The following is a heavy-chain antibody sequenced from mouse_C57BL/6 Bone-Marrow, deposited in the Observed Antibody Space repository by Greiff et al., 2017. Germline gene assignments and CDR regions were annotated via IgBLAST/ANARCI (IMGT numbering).Heavy chain of an antibody. CDR2: IRSKSNNYAT. D-gene: IGHD1-1*02. V-gene: IGHV10-1*01. CDR1: GFSFNTYA. J-gene: IGHJ4*01. CDR3: VRQDGSYGPYAMDY. Sequence: EVKLVESGGGLVQPKGSLKLSCAASGFSFNTYAMNWVRQAPGKGLEWVARIRSKSNNYATYYADSVKDRFTISRDDSESMLYLQMNNLKTEDTAMYYCVRQDGSYGPYAMDYWGQGTSVTVSS.